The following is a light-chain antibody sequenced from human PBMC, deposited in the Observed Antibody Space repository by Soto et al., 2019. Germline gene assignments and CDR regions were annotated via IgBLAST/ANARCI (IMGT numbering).Light chain of an antibody. V-gene: IGKV1-39*01. CDR1: QSIKTY. J-gene: IGKJ3*01. CDR3: QQYGSSQGFT. Sequence: DIQMTQSPSSLSASVGDRFTITCRASQSIKTYLNWYQQKPGKAPNLLIYAASSLHSGVPSRFSGSGSGTDFTLTISRLEPEDFAVYYCQQYGSSQGFTFGPGTKVDIK. CDR2: AAS.